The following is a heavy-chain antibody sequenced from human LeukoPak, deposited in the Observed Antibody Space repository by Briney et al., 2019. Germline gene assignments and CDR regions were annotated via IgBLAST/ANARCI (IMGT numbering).Heavy chain of an antibody. D-gene: IGHD4-17*01. V-gene: IGHV4-31*03. CDR1: GGSISSGGYY. J-gene: IGHJ3*02. CDR3: ARDYGDYAAFDI. CDR2: IYYSGST. Sequence: KASQTLSLTCTVSGGSISSGGYYWSWIRQHPGKGLEWIGYIYYSGSTYCIPSLKSRVTISVDTSRNQFSLKLSSVTAADTAVYYCARDYGDYAAFDIWGQGTMVTVSS.